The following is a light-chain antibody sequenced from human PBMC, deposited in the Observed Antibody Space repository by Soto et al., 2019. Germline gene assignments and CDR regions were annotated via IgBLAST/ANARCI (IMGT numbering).Light chain of an antibody. CDR1: QSVDTN. J-gene: IGKJ5*01. CDR2: GVS. CDR3: QQYKSWPIT. Sequence: EIVLTQSPGTLSLSPGDTATLSCRASQSVDTNLAWYVQKPGQAPRRLMYGVSTWGTGVTARFSGSGSGTEFTLTISSLQSEDVAMYYCQQYKSWPITFGQGTRLEI. V-gene: IGKV3D-15*01.